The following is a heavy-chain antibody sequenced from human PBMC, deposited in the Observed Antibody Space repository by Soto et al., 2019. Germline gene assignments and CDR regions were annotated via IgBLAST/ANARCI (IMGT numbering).Heavy chain of an antibody. CDR1: GFTFSSYA. Sequence: QVQLVESGGGVVQPGRSLRLSCAASGFTFSSYAMHWVRQAPGKGLEWVAVISSDGSNNYYADSVKGRFTISRDKSKNTLYLQMNSLRAEDTAVYYCARFKGCSGGTCYSYFDYWGQGTLVTVSS. J-gene: IGHJ4*02. V-gene: IGHV3-30-3*01. D-gene: IGHD2-15*01. CDR2: ISSDGSNN. CDR3: ARFKGCSGGTCYSYFDY.